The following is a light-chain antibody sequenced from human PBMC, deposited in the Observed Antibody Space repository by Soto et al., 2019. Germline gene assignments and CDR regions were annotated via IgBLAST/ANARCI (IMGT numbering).Light chain of an antibody. CDR1: QSVSSSF. Sequence: EMVMTQSPATLSVSPGERATLSCRASQSVSSSFLAWYQQKRGQAPKLLIYDASNRATGIPARFSGSGSGTDFTLTISSLEPEDFAVYYCQQRSNWPITFGQGTRLEIK. CDR3: QQRSNWPIT. V-gene: IGKV3D-20*02. CDR2: DAS. J-gene: IGKJ5*01.